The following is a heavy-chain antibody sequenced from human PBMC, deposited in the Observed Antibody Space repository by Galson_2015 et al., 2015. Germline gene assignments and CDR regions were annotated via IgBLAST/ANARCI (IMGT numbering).Heavy chain of an antibody. J-gene: IGHJ4*02. D-gene: IGHD6-19*01. V-gene: IGHV3-33*01. CDR3: ARFSSGWYFDC. Sequence: SLRLSCAASGFTFSSYGIHWVRQAPGKGLEWVAVIWYDGSNKYYADSVKGRFTISRDNSKSTLYLQMNSLRAEDTAVYYCARFSSGWYFDCWGQGTLVTVSS. CDR1: GFTFSSYG. CDR2: IWYDGSNK.